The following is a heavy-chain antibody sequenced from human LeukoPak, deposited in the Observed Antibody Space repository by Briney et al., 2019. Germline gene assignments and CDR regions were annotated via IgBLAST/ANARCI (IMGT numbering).Heavy chain of an antibody. J-gene: IGHJ5*02. CDR2: INHSGST. CDR1: GGPFSGYY. V-gene: IGHV4-34*01. Sequence: SETLSLTCAVYGGPFSGYYWSWIRQPPGKGLEWIGEINHSGSTNYNPSLKSRVTISVDTSKNQFSLKLSSVTAADTAVYYCATGIAAAGRDVANWFDPWGQGTLVTVSS. D-gene: IGHD6-13*01. CDR3: ATGIAAAGRDVANWFDP.